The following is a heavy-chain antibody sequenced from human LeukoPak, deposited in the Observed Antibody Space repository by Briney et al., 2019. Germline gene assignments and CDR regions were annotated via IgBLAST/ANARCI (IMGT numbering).Heavy chain of an antibody. CDR2: IYYSGST. Sequence: SETLSLTCTVSGGSISSSSYYWGWIRQPPGKGLEWIGSIYYSGSTYYNPSLKSRVTISVDTSKNQFSLKLSSVTAADTAVYYCARDRQGVVYPYFDYWGQGTLVTVSS. CDR1: GGSISSSSYY. V-gene: IGHV4-39*07. J-gene: IGHJ4*02. CDR3: ARDRQGVVYPYFDY. D-gene: IGHD3-3*01.